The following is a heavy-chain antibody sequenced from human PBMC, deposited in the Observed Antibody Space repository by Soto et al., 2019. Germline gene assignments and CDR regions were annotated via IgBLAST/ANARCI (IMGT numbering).Heavy chain of an antibody. CDR3: AKERLARGIDY. V-gene: IGHV3-23*01. J-gene: IGHJ4*02. Sequence: EVQLLDSGGGLVQPGGSLRRSCAASGFTFSNYAMSWVRQAPGEGLDWVSTISSSGSNTYYADSVKGRFSISRDNSKNTVYLEMKNLRAEDTAVYYCAKERLARGIDYWGQGTLVTVSS. CDR2: ISSSGSNT. D-gene: IGHD3-10*01. CDR1: GFTFSNYA.